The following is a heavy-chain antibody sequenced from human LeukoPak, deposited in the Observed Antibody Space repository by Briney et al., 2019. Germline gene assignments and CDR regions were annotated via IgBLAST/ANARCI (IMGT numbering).Heavy chain of an antibody. D-gene: IGHD5-18*01. CDR1: GFTFSSYA. CDR2: ISGTGGDT. CDR3: AKDLANGYSNDY. Sequence: GGSLRLSCAASGFTFSSYAMSWVRQAPGKGLEWVSAISGTGGDTYHADSVKGRFTISRDNSRNTLYLQMNTLRAEDTAVYYCAKDLANGYSNDYWGQGTLVTVSS. J-gene: IGHJ4*02. V-gene: IGHV3-23*01.